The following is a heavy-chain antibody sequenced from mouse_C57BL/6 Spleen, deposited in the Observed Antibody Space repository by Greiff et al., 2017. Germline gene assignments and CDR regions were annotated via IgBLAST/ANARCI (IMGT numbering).Heavy chain of an antibody. CDR1: GYTFTSYW. CDR3: ARSLKDSSGYWFAY. CDR2: INPGNGGT. Sequence: VQLQQPGTELVKPGASVKLSCKASGYTFTSYWMHWVKQRPGQGLEWIGNINPGNGGTNYNEKFKSKATLPVDKSSSTAYMQLSSLTSEDSAVDYCARSLKDSSGYWFAYWGQGTLVTVSA. V-gene: IGHV1-53*01. D-gene: IGHD3-2*02. J-gene: IGHJ3*01.